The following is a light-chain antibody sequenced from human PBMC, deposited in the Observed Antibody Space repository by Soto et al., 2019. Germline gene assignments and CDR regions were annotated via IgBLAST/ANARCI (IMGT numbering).Light chain of an antibody. V-gene: IGKV4-1*01. CDR3: QQYYTTPYT. J-gene: IGKJ2*01. CDR1: QSILHTSNKKSN. Sequence: DIVMTQSPDFLGVSLGERATINCKSSQSILHTSNKKSNLTWYQQKPGHPPKLLIYWASTRESGVPDRVSGSGSGTDFTLTISSLQAEDVAVYYCQQYYTTPYTFGQGTKLEIK. CDR2: WAS.